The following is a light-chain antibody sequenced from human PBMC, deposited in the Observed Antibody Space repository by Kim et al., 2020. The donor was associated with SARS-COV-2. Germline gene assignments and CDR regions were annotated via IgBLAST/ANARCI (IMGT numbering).Light chain of an antibody. CDR1: QSISSAL. Sequence: EIVLTQSPGTLSLSPGETATLSCRASQSISSALLAWYQQRPGQAPRLLMSGASIRATGIPDRFSGSGSGTDFTLTISRLETDDFAVYYSQQYGTTPLTFGGVTKVDIK. V-gene: IGKV3-20*01. J-gene: IGKJ4*01. CDR2: GAS. CDR3: QQYGTTPLT.